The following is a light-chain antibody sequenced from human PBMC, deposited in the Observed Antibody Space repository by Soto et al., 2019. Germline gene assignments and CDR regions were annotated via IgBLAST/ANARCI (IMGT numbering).Light chain of an antibody. CDR2: EVS. CDR3: SSYISSSTFVV. V-gene: IGLV2-14*01. J-gene: IGLJ2*01. Sequence: QSALTQPASVSGSPGQSITISCTGTSRDVGGYNYVSWHQQHPGKAPKGIITEVSNRPSGVSNRFSGSKSGITASLTISGLQAEDEADYYCSSYISSSTFVVFGEGTKVAVL. CDR1: SRDVGGYNY.